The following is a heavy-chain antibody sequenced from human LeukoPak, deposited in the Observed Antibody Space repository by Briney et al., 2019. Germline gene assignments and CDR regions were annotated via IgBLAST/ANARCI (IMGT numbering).Heavy chain of an antibody. J-gene: IGHJ3*02. V-gene: IGHV3-7*01. CDR3: ARAVRVWGSYRPPDAFDI. CDR2: IKQDGSEK. D-gene: IGHD3-16*02. CDR1: GFTFSSYW. Sequence: GGSLRLSCAASGFTFSSYWMSWVRQAPGKGLEWVANIKQDGSEKYYVDSVKGRFTISRDNAKNSLYLQMNSLRAEDTAVHYCARAVRVWGSYRPPDAFDIWGQGTMVTVSS.